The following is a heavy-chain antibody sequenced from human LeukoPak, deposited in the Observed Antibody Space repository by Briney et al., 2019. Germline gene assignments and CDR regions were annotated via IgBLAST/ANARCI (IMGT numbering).Heavy chain of an antibody. D-gene: IGHD3-10*01. Sequence: PGGSLRLSCAASGVAFSSYAMDWVRQAPGEGVEWGAGISYAGSNKYYADSVKGRFTISRDNSKNTLYLQMNSLRAEDTAVYYCARGPLLLWFGELLSPFDYWRQGTLVTVSS. CDR2: ISYAGSNK. J-gene: IGHJ4*02. CDR3: ARGPLLLWFGELLSPFDY. CDR1: GVAFSSYA. V-gene: IGHV3-30*04.